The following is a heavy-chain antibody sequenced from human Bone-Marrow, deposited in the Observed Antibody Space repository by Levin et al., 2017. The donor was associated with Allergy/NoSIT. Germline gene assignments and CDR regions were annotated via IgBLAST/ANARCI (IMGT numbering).Heavy chain of an antibody. V-gene: IGHV3-33*01. CDR2: IWYDGSNK. J-gene: IGHJ4*02. Sequence: SGGSLRLSCAASGFTFSSYGMHWVRQAPGKGLEWVAVIWYDGSNKYYADSVKGRFTISRDNSKNTLYLQMNSLRAEDTAVYYCARESYDSSGYYGSEGDFDYWGQGTLVTVSS. D-gene: IGHD3-22*01. CDR1: GFTFSSYG. CDR3: ARESYDSSGYYGSEGDFDY.